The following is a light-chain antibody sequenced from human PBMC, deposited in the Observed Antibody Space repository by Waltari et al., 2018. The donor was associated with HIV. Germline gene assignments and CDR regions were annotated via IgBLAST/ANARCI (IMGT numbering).Light chain of an antibody. Sequence: LSLPVTPGEPASLSCRSSQSLLDANGANYIQWYVQKPGQSPQLLIRYASSRPSGVADRISGSGSGTNFTLKISRVEAEDVGTYFCMQSLQNPITFGQGTRLEIK. CDR1: QSLLDANGANY. J-gene: IGKJ5*01. V-gene: IGKV2-28*01. CDR2: YAS. CDR3: MQSLQNPIT.